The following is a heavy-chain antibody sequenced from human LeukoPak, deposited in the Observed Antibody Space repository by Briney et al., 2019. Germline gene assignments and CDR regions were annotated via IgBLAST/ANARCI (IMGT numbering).Heavy chain of an antibody. D-gene: IGHD4-17*01. CDR3: TRNFDYGDYL. J-gene: IGHJ5*02. CDR2: INPDGSVT. V-gene: IGHV3-74*01. CDR1: GFTFSSYW. Sequence: GGSLRLSCVASGFTFSSYWMHWVRQDPGKGLVWVSRINPDGSVTGYADSVKGRFTVSRDNAKNTLYLQMNSLRAVDTAIYYCTRNFDYGDYLWGQGTLVTVSS.